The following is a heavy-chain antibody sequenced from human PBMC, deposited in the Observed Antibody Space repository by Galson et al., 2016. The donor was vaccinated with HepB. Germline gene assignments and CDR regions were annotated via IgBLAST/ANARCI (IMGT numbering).Heavy chain of an antibody. CDR1: GFTFNRYW. Sequence: SLRLSCAASGFTFNRYWMHWVRQAPGKGLEWVASMNLDGSEKFYVDSVKGRFTISRDNAENSLHLQLNSLRAEDTAVYYCARDFHATFDHWGQGALVTVSS. CDR3: ARDFHATFDH. D-gene: IGHD1-1*01. J-gene: IGHJ4*02. CDR2: MNLDGSEK. V-gene: IGHV3-7*01.